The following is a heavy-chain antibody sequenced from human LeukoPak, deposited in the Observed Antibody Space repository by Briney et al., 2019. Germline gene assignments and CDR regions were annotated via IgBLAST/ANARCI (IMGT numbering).Heavy chain of an antibody. D-gene: IGHD2-15*01. CDR2: ISYDGSNK. CDR3: ARDRGRLGYCSGGSCYHDY. J-gene: IGHJ4*02. V-gene: IGHV3-30-3*01. Sequence: GRSLRLSCAASGFTFSSYTMHWVRQAPGKGLEWVAVISYDGSNKYYADSVRGRFTISRDNSKNTLYLQMNSLRAEDTAVYYCARDRGRLGYCSGGSCYHDYWGQGTLVTVSS. CDR1: GFTFSSYT.